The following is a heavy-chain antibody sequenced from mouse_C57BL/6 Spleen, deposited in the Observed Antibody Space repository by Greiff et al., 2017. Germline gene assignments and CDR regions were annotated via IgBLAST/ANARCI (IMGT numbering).Heavy chain of an antibody. CDR3: ARDERGLFDY. Sequence: EVQRVESEGGLVQPGSSMKLSCTASGFTFSDYYMAWVRQVPEKGLEWVANINYDGSSTYYLDSLKSRFIISRDNAKNILYLQMSSLKSEDTATYYCARDERGLFDYWGQGTTLTVSS. V-gene: IGHV5-16*01. D-gene: IGHD3-3*01. CDR1: GFTFSDYY. CDR2: INYDGSST. J-gene: IGHJ2*01.